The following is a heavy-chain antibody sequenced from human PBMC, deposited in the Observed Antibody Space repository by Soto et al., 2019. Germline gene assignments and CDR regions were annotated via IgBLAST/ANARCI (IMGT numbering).Heavy chain of an antibody. D-gene: IGHD6-13*01. J-gene: IGHJ4*02. CDR3: ARVRGTAGKRYFDY. CDR1: GGSMIAYY. CDR2: TYYSGST. Sequence: ETLSLTCTVSGGSMIAYYWNWMRQPPGKGLQWIGYTYYSGSTTYNPSLKSRVTISVDSSKNQFSLKLDSVTPADTAVYYCARVRGTAGKRYFDYWGPGTLVTVPS. V-gene: IGHV4-59*01.